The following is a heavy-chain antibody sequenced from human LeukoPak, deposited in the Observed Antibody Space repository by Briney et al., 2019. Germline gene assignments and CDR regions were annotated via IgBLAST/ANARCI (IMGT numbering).Heavy chain of an antibody. V-gene: IGHV1-2*02. D-gene: IGHD6-19*01. CDR2: INPNSGGT. Sequence: ASVKVSCKASGYTFTGYYMHWVRQAPGQGLEWMGWINPNSGGTNYAQKFQGRVTMTRDTSISTAYMELSRLRSDDTAVYYCARAVEYGSGWYLNGVYYYYMDVWGKGTTVTVSS. CDR3: ARAVEYGSGWYLNGVYYYYMDV. J-gene: IGHJ6*03. CDR1: GYTFTGYY.